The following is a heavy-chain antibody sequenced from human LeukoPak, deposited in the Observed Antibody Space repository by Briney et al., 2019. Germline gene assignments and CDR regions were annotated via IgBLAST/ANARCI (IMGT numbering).Heavy chain of an antibody. CDR1: GGSISSSSYY. V-gene: IGHV4-39*01. CDR2: IYYSGST. CDR3: ARINTYSSSWYSGDDAFDI. D-gene: IGHD6-13*01. J-gene: IGHJ3*02. Sequence: SETLSLTCTVSGGSISSSSYYWGWIRQPPGKGLEWIGSIYYSGSTYYNPSLKSRVTISVDTSKNQFSLKLSSVTAADTAVYYCARINTYSSSWYSGDDAFDIWGQGTMVTVSS.